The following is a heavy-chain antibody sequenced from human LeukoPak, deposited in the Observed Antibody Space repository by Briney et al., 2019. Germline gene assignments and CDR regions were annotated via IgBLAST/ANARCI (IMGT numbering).Heavy chain of an antibody. CDR3: ARVDGSCYLPCDRGAFDI. V-gene: IGHV4-39*07. J-gene: IGHJ3*02. D-gene: IGHD2-15*01. Sequence: PSETLSLTCTVSGGSISTSSYYWGWVRQPPGKGLEWIGNIFYSGSTYYSPSLKSRVTISVDTSKNQFSLKLSSVTAADTAVYYCARVDGSCYLPCDRGAFDIWGQGTMVTVSS. CDR2: IFYSGST. CDR1: GGSISTSSYY.